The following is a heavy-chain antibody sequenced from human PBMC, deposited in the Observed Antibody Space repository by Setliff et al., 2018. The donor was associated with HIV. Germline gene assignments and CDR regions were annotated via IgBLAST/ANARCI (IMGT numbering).Heavy chain of an antibody. J-gene: IGHJ6*03. D-gene: IGHD2-15*01. V-gene: IGHV4-34*01. CDR3: ARGRHCNGGACYPQYYYYYHYMDV. CDR2: INVIRTT. CDR1: GGSFSGYY. Sequence: SETLSLTCAVYGGSFSGYYWNWVRRPPGKGLEWIGEINVIRTTDYNPSLKSRVTISLDTSKNQFSLKLTSVTAADTAVYYCARGRHCNGGACYPQYYYYYHYMDVWGNLTTVTVSS.